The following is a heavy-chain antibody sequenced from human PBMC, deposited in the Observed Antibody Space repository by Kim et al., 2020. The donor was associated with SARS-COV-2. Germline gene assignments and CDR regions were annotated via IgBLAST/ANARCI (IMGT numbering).Heavy chain of an antibody. J-gene: IGHJ3*02. D-gene: IGHD1-26*01. CDR2: IIPIFGTA. Sequence: SVKVSCKASGGTFSSYAISWVRQAPGQGLEWMGGIIPIFGTANYAQKFQGRVTITADESTSTAYMELSSLRSEDTAVYYCARTLSGSYYFHAFDIWGQGTMVTVSS. CDR3: ARTLSGSYYFHAFDI. CDR1: GGTFSSYA. V-gene: IGHV1-69*13.